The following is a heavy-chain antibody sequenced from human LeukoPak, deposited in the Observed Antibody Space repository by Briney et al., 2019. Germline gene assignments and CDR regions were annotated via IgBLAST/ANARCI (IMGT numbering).Heavy chain of an antibody. D-gene: IGHD2-2*01. CDR2: ISAYNGNT. Sequence: GASVKVSCKASGYTFTSYGISWVRQAPGQGLEWMGWISAYNGNTNYAQKLQGRVTMTTDTSTSTAYMELSRLRSDDTAVYYCARSPIVVVPAAMGYWGQGTLVTVSS. J-gene: IGHJ4*02. CDR3: ARSPIVVVPAAMGY. V-gene: IGHV1-18*01. CDR1: GYTFTSYG.